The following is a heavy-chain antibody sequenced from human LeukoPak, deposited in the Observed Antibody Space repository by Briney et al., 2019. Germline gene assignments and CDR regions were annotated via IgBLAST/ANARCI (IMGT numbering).Heavy chain of an antibody. J-gene: IGHJ4*02. Sequence: ASVKVSCKASGYTFTSYGISWVRQAPGQGLEWMGWISAYNGNTNYAQKLQGRVTMTTDTSTSTAYMELRSLRSEDTAVYYCARDRKSGISYASEYWGQGTLVTVSS. V-gene: IGHV1-18*01. D-gene: IGHD5-18*01. CDR3: ARDRKSGISYASEY. CDR1: GYTFTSYG. CDR2: ISAYNGNT.